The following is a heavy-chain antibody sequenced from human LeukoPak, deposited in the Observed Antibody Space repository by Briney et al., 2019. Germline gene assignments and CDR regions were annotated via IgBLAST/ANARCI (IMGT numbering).Heavy chain of an antibody. D-gene: IGHD3-16*02. CDR2: LHRGGIT. V-gene: IGHV3-66*01. CDR3: ASLDRDTSSYLHN. Sequence: PGGSLRLSCVVSGFSVSNTHMSWVRQAPGKGLEWVSVLHRGGITHYADSVKGRFTISRDNSKNAAYLRLSSLRVEDTAVYYCASLDRDTSSYLHNWGQGTLVSVSS. J-gene: IGHJ4*02. CDR1: GFSVSNTH.